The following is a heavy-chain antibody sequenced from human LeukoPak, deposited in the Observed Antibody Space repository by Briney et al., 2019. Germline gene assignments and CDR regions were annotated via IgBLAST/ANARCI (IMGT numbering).Heavy chain of an antibody. V-gene: IGHV3-49*04. CDR3: TRDPDGYSSAPNYYYYMDV. D-gene: IGHD6-19*01. CDR1: GFTFGDYA. CDR2: IRSKAYGGTT. Sequence: GGSLRLSCTASGFTFGDYAMSWVRHAPGKGLEWVGFIRSKAYGGTTEYAASVKGRFTISRDDSKSIAYLQMNSLKTEDTAVYYCTRDPDGYSSAPNYYYYMDVWGKGTTVTISS. J-gene: IGHJ6*03.